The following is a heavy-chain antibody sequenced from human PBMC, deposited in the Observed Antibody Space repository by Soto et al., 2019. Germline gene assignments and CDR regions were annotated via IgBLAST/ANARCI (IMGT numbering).Heavy chain of an antibody. D-gene: IGHD4-17*01. CDR1: GGTFSSYA. CDR3: ARVHGDPNYYYFDY. CDR2: IIPIFGTA. V-gene: IGHV1-69*06. J-gene: IGHJ4*02. Sequence: SVKVSCKGSGGTFSSYAISWVRQAPGQGLEWMGGIIPIFGTANYAQKFQGRVTITADKSTSTAYMELSSLRSEDTAVYYCARVHGDPNYYYFDYWGQGTLVTVSS.